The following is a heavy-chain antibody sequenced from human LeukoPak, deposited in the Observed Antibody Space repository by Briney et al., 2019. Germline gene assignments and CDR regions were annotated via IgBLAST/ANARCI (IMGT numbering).Heavy chain of an antibody. CDR3: ARGPPPDFDC. CDR2: ISYSGST. J-gene: IGHJ4*02. V-gene: IGHV4-59*12. CDR1: GGTISSYY. Sequence: SETLPLTCTVSGGTISSYYWSWIRQPPGKGLEWIGYISYSGSTNYNPSLKSRVTISVDTSKNQFSLKLSSVTAADTAVYYCARGPPPDFDCWGQGTLVTVSS.